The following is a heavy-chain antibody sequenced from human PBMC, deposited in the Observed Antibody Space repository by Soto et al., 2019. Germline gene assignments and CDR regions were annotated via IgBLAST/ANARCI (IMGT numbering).Heavy chain of an antibody. J-gene: IGHJ6*02. D-gene: IGHD3-9*01. CDR2: IYTSGST. V-gene: IGHV4-4*07. CDR1: GGSITGYY. Sequence: SETLSLTCTVSGGSITGYYWSWIRQPAGKGLEWIGRIYTSGSTNYNPSLKSRVTMSVDTSKNQFSLKLSSVTAADTAVYYCARGVYYDILTGYYIGSPYYGMDVWGQGTTVTVSS. CDR3: ARGVYYDILTGYYIGSPYYGMDV.